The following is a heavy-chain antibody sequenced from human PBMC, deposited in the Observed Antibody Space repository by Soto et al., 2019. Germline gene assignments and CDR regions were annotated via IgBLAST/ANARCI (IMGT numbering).Heavy chain of an antibody. CDR2: INHSGST. V-gene: IGHV4-34*01. J-gene: IGHJ6*02. D-gene: IGHD3-16*01. CDR3: ARGPRYSYAYSAYYYYYGMDV. CDR1: GGSFSGIY. Sequence: XASLSLTCVVCGGSFSGIYWSWIRQPPGKGLEWIGEINHSGSTNYSPSLESRVTISLDMSNNQFSLKLSSVTAADTAVYYCARGPRYSYAYSAYYYYYGMDVCGQRTTVTVSS.